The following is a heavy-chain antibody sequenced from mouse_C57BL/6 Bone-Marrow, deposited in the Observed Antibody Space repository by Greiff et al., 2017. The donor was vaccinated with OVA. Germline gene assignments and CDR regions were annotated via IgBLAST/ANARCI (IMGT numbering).Heavy chain of an antibody. V-gene: IGHV1-50*01. D-gene: IGHD1-1*01. CDR2: IDPSDSYT. CDR3: ALLIRWYFDG. CDR1: GYTFTSYW. Sequence: QVQLQQPGAELVKPGASVKLSCKASGYTFTSYWMQWVKQRPGQGLEWIGEIDPSDSYTNYNQKFKGKATLTVDTSSSTAYMQLSSLTSEDSAVYYCALLIRWYFDGWGTGTTVTVSS. J-gene: IGHJ1*03.